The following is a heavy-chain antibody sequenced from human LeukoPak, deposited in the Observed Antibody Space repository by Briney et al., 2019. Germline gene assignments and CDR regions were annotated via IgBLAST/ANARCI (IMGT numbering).Heavy chain of an antibody. D-gene: IGHD2-2*01. CDR1: GGSFSGYY. J-gene: IGHJ4*02. V-gene: IGHV4-34*01. CDR2: INHSGST. Sequence: SETLSLTCAVYGGSFSGYYWSWIRQPPGKGLEWIGEINHSGSTNYNPSLKSRVTISVDTSKNQFSLKLSSVTAADTAVYYCASGDGCSSTSCPFDYWGQGTLVTVSS. CDR3: ASGDGCSSTSCPFDY.